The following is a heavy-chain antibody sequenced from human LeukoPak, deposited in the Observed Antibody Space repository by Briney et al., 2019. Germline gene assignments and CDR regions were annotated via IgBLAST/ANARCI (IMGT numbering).Heavy chain of an antibody. CDR2: INHSGST. Sequence: PSETLSPTCAVYGGSFSGYYWSWVPQPPGKGPGWIGEINHSGSTNYNPSLKSRVTISVDTSKNQFSLKLSSVTAADTAVYYCARGGPKQWLVLRGYYFDYWGQGTLVTVSS. D-gene: IGHD6-19*01. CDR1: GGSFSGYY. J-gene: IGHJ4*02. CDR3: ARGGPKQWLVLRGYYFDY. V-gene: IGHV4-34*01.